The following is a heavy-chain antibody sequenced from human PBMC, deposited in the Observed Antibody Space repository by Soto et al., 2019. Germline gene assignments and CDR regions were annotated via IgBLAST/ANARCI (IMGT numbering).Heavy chain of an antibody. D-gene: IGHD3-22*01. V-gene: IGHV4-61*01. CDR1: GGSVSSGSYY. CDR3: ARWCSHSSGHYYYFDY. J-gene: IGHJ4*02. CDR2: IYYSGST. Sequence: PSETLSLTCTVSGGSVSSGSYYWSWIRQPPGKGLEWIGYIYYSGSTNYNPSLKSRVTISLDTSKSQFSLKLTSVTATDTAVYYCARWCSHSSGHYYYFDYWGQGTLVTVSS.